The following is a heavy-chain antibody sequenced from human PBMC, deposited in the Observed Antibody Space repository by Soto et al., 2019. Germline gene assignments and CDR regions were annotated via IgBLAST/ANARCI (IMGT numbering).Heavy chain of an antibody. CDR2: IVVGSGNT. CDR1: GFTFTSSA. CDR3: AAGEGGYGYGMDV. V-gene: IGHV1-58*01. D-gene: IGHD3-22*01. Sequence: SVKVSCKASGFTFTSSAVQWVRQARGQRLEWIGWIVVGSGNTNYAQKFQERVTITRDMSTSTTYMELSSLRSEDTAVYYCAAGEGGYGYGMDVWGQGTTVTVS. J-gene: IGHJ6*02.